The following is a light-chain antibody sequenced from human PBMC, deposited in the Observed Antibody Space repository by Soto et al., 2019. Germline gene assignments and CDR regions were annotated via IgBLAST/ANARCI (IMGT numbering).Light chain of an antibody. CDR3: QQYNKWPRT. CDR1: QTVRNN. V-gene: IGKV3D-15*01. Sequence: EFVLTQSPGTLSLSPGERATLSCRASQTVRNNYLAWYQQKPGQAPRLLIYGASARATGIPAKFSGSGSGTEFTLTISSLQSEDFAVYYCQQYNKWPRTFGQGTKVDIK. CDR2: GAS. J-gene: IGKJ1*01.